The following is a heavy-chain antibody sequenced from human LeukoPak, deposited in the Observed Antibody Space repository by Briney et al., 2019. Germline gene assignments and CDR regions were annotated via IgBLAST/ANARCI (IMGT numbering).Heavy chain of an antibody. J-gene: IGHJ4*02. D-gene: IGHD5-24*01. Sequence: GGSLRLSCAASGFTFSSYSMNWVRQAPGKGLEWVSYISSSSSTIYYADSAKGRFTISRDNAKNSLYLQMNSLRAEDTAVYYCAREKDGYKEFERFDYWGQGTLVTVSS. CDR2: ISSSSSTI. CDR3: AREKDGYKEFERFDY. V-gene: IGHV3-48*01. CDR1: GFTFSSYS.